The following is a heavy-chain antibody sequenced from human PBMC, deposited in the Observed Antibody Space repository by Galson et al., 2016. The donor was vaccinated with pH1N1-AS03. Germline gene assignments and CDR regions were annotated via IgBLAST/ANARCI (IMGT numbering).Heavy chain of an antibody. D-gene: IGHD3-3*01. J-gene: IGHJ4*02. CDR3: ARDESGYMY. V-gene: IGHV1-18*01. CDR1: GYTFVNYG. CDR2: ISGYDGHT. Sequence: SCKASGYTFVNYGISWVRRAPGQGFEWMGWISGYDGHTGYAQKFQGRVTMTTDTSTNTAYMELRSLTSDDTAVYYCARDESGYMYWGQGTLVTVSS.